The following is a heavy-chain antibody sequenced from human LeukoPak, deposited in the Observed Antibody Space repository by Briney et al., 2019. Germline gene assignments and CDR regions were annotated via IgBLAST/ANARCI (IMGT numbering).Heavy chain of an antibody. V-gene: IGHV3-20*04. J-gene: IGHJ3*02. CDR2: ITWNGGST. CDR1: GFTFDDYG. Sequence: GGSLRLSCAASGFTFDDYGMSWVRQAPGKGLEWVSRITWNGGSTGYADSVKGRFTISRDNAENSLYLQMNSLRAEDTALYYCARGLGSSWFVPLGSAFDTWGQGTMVTVSS. CDR3: ARGLGSSWFVPLGSAFDT. D-gene: IGHD6-13*01.